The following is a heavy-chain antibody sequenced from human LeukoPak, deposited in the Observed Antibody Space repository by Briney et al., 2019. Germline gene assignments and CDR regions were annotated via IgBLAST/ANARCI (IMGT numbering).Heavy chain of an antibody. CDR3: AKDTLVAAAGTLGYFDY. CDR2: ISWNSGSI. Sequence: PGGSLRLSCAASGFTFSSYGMHWVRQAPGKGLEWVSGISWNSGSIGYADSVKGRFTITRDNAKNSLYLQMNSLRAEDTALYYCAKDTLVAAAGTLGYFDYWGQGTLVTVSS. J-gene: IGHJ4*02. V-gene: IGHV3-9*01. CDR1: GFTFSSYG. D-gene: IGHD6-13*01.